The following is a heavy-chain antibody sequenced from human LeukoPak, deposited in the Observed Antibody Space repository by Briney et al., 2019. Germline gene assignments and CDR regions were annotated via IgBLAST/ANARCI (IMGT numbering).Heavy chain of an antibody. V-gene: IGHV5-51*01. Sequence: GESLKISCKSSGYSFTSYWIGWVRQMPGKGLEWMGIIYPGDSDTRYSPSFQGQVTISADKSISTAYLQWSSLKASDTAMYYCARPMDSSGWPLDYWGQGTLVTVSS. J-gene: IGHJ4*02. CDR2: IYPGDSDT. CDR3: ARPMDSSGWPLDY. D-gene: IGHD6-19*01. CDR1: GYSFTSYW.